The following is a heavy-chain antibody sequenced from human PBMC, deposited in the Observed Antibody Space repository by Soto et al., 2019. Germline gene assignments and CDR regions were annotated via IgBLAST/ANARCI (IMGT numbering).Heavy chain of an antibody. Sequence: EVQLLESGGDLVQRGGSLRLSCAAYGFTFSKYAMSWVRQAPGKGLEWVSSISAGGGTTDYADSVKGRFTISRDNSENTLYLQLNTLRADDTAIFYCVKDKYDSWSSMGNWFDPWGQGTLVTVSS. J-gene: IGHJ5*02. CDR2: ISAGGGTT. CDR1: GFTFSKYA. D-gene: IGHD3-10*01. V-gene: IGHV3-23*01. CDR3: VKDKYDSWSSMGNWFDP.